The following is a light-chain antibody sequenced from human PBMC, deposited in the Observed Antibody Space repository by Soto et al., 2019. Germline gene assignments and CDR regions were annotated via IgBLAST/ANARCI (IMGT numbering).Light chain of an antibody. CDR1: QSVSSY. J-gene: IGKJ5*01. Sequence: EIVLTQSPATLSLSPGERATLSCRASQSVSSYLAWYQQKPGQAPRLLIYDASNRATVIPARFSGSGSGTDCTRTISSPALENFGVYYGQQRSNWPRRSTFSQGTRLEI. V-gene: IGKV3-11*01. CDR3: QQRSNWPRRST. CDR2: DAS.